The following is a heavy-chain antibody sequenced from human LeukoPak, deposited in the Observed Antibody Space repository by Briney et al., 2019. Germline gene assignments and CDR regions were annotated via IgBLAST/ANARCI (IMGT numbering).Heavy chain of an antibody. D-gene: IGHD2-2*01. V-gene: IGHV3-30*04. CDR1: GFTFSSYA. CDR2: ISYDGSNK. CDR3: ARADRVPAAPVGYYYYYMDV. J-gene: IGHJ6*03. Sequence: QPGGSLRLSCAASGFTFSSYAMHWVRQAPGKGLEWVAVISYDGSNKYYADSVKGRFTISRDNSKNALYLQMNSLRAEDTAVYYCARADRVPAAPVGYYYYYMDVWGKGTTVTVSS.